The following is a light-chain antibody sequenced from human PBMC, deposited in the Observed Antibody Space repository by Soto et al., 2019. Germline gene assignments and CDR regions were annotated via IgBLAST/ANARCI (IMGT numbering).Light chain of an antibody. CDR2: GAS. CDR3: QQYNNWPRT. V-gene: IGKV3-15*01. J-gene: IGKJ1*01. Sequence: EIVMTQSPATLSVSPGERATLSCRASQSVSGNLAWYQQKPGQAPRLLIYGASTRATGIPASFSGSGSGTEFTLHISSLQSEDFAFYYCQQYNNWPRTFGQGTKVQI. CDR1: QSVSGN.